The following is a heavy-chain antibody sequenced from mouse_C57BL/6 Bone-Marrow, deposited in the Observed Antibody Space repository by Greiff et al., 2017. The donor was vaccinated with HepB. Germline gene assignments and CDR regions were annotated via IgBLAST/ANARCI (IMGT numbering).Heavy chain of an antibody. CDR2: ISSGSSTI. CDR1: GFTFSDYG. Sequence: EVQLVESGGGLVKPGGSLKLSCAASGFTFSDYGMHWVRQAPEKGLEWVAYISSGSSTIYYADTVKGRFTISRENAKNTLFLQMTSLRSEDTAMYYCARNDGNYPSYYYAMDYWGQGTSVTVSS. D-gene: IGHD2-3*01. J-gene: IGHJ4*01. CDR3: ARNDGNYPSYYYAMDY. V-gene: IGHV5-17*01.